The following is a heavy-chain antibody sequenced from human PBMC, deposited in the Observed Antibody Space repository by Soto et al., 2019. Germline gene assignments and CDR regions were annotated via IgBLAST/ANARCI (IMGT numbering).Heavy chain of an antibody. CDR2: IYPGDSDT. Sequence: GESLKISCKGSGYSFTIYWIGWVRQMPGKGLEWMGIIYPGDSDTRYSPSFQGQVTISADKSISTAYLQWSSLKASDTAMYYCASSXNEHDYSNYYYYYGMDVWGQGTTVTVSS. D-gene: IGHD4-4*01. V-gene: IGHV5-51*01. CDR3: ASSXNEHDYSNYYYYYGMDV. J-gene: IGHJ6*02. CDR1: GYSFTIYW.